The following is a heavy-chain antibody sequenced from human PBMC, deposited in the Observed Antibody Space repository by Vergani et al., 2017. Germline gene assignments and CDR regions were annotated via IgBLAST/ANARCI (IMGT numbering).Heavy chain of an antibody. V-gene: IGHV1-8*01. J-gene: IGHJ4*02. D-gene: IGHD1-20*01. CDR1: GYTFTSYD. CDR3: ARGGDNWNYADY. Sequence: QVQLVQSGAEVKTPGASVKVSCKASGYTFTSYDINWVRQATGQGLEWMGWMNPNSGNTGYAQKFQGRVTMTRNISISTVNMGLSSLRSADTAVYYCARGGDNWNYADYWGQGTLVTVSS. CDR2: MNPNSGNT.